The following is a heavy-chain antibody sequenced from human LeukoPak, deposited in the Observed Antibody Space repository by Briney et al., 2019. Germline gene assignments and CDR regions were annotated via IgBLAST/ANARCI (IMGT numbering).Heavy chain of an antibody. CDR3: ARFITMIVVVPFDY. CDR2: IYSDGST. Sequence: QPGGSLRLSCAASGFTVSGYYMSWVRQAPGKGLEWVSTIYSDGSTYYADSVKGRFTISRDNSKNTLYLQMNSLRAEDTAVYYCARFITMIVVVPFDYWGQGTLVTVSS. V-gene: IGHV3-53*01. D-gene: IGHD3-22*01. J-gene: IGHJ4*02. CDR1: GFTVSGYY.